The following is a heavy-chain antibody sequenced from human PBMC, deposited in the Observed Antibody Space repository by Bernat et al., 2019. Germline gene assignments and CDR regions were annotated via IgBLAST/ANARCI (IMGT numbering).Heavy chain of an antibody. Sequence: EVQLVESGGGLVQPGGSLRLSCAASGFTFSSYSMNWVRQAPGKGLEWVSYISSSSSTIYYADSVKGRFTISRDNAKNLLYLKMNSLRAEDTAMYYCERDRDDILTGYDYWGQGTLVTVSS. CDR1: GFTFSSYS. CDR3: ERDRDDILTGYDY. V-gene: IGHV3-48*01. CDR2: ISSSSSTI. J-gene: IGHJ4*02. D-gene: IGHD3-9*01.